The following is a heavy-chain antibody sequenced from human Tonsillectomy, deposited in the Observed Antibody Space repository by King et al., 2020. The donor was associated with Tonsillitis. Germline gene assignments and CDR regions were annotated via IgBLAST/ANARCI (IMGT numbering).Heavy chain of an antibody. CDR3: ARDYDFWSGLAHAFDI. CDR1: GFTFSSYD. Sequence: VQLVESGGGVVQPGRSLRLSCAASGFTFSSYDMHWVRQAPGKGLEWVAVIWYDGSNKYYADSVKGRFTISRDNSKNTLYLQMNSLRAEDTAVYYCARDYDFWSGLAHAFDIWGQGTMVTVSS. D-gene: IGHD3-3*01. V-gene: IGHV3-33*01. CDR2: IWYDGSNK. J-gene: IGHJ3*02.